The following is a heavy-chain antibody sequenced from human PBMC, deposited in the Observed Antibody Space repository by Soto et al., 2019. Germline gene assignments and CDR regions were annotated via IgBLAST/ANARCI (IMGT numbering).Heavy chain of an antibody. V-gene: IGHV3-48*02. CDR1: GFTFTTYS. CDR3: ARDNGLAGSFDP. Sequence: GGSLRLSCAASGFTFTTYSMNWVRQAPGKGLERVSYISYTSSTIYYADSVRGRFTISRDNAKNSLFLQMNSLRDEDTAVYYCARDNGLAGSFDPWGQGTLVTVSS. D-gene: IGHD2-21*01. CDR2: ISYTSSTI. J-gene: IGHJ5*02.